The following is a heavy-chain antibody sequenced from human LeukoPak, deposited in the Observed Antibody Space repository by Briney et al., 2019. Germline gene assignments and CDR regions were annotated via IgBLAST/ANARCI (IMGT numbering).Heavy chain of an antibody. Sequence: GGSLRLSCAASGFTFSSYSMNWVRQAPGKGLEWVSSISSSSSYIYYADSVKGRFTISRDNAKNSLYLQMNSLRAEDTAVYYCARDPNTYYDFWSGYYDGWFDPWSQGTLVTVSS. V-gene: IGHV3-21*01. CDR2: ISSSSSYI. CDR3: ARDPNTYYDFWSGYYDGWFDP. J-gene: IGHJ5*02. D-gene: IGHD3-3*01. CDR1: GFTFSSYS.